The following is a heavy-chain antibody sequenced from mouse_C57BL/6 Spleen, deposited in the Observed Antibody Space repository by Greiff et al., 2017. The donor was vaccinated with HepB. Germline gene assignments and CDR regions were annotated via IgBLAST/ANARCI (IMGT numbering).Heavy chain of an antibody. D-gene: IGHD2-3*01. J-gene: IGHJ3*01. CDR1: GYTFTDYE. CDR3: TRSDDGYYRYWFAY. Sequence: VKLQESGAELVRPGASVTLSCKVSGYTFTDYEMHWVKQTPVHGLEWIGAIDPETGGTAYNQKFKGKAILTADKSSSTAYMELRSLTSEDSAVYYCTRSDDGYYRYWFAYWGQGTLVTVSA. CDR2: IDPETGGT. V-gene: IGHV1-15*01.